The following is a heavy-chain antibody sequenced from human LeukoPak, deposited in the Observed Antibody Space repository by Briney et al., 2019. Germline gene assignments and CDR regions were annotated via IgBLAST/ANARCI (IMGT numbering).Heavy chain of an antibody. Sequence: PSETLSLTCTVSGGSISSYYWSWIRQPPGKGLEWIGEINHSGSTNYNPSLKSRVTISVDTSKNQFSLKLSSVTAADTAVYYCARASLWFGEYWGQGTLVTVSS. CDR3: ARASLWFGEY. J-gene: IGHJ4*02. CDR1: GGSISSYY. CDR2: INHSGST. V-gene: IGHV4-34*01. D-gene: IGHD3-10*01.